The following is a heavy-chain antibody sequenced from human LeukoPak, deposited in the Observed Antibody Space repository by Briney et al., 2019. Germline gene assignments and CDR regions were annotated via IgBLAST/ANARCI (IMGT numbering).Heavy chain of an antibody. CDR3: ARGAAQYDSSGYQSSPFDY. D-gene: IGHD3-22*01. CDR1: GGTFSSYG. Sequence: ASVKVSCKASGGTFSSYGISWVRQAPGQGLDWMGRIIPIFDITNYAQNFQGRVTITADKSTSTVYMELSSLRSEDTAVYYCARGAAQYDSSGYQSSPFDYWGQGTLVTVSS. V-gene: IGHV1-69*04. J-gene: IGHJ4*02. CDR2: IIPIFDIT.